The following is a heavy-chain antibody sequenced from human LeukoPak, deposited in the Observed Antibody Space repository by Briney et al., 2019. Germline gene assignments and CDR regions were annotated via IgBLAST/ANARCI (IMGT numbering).Heavy chain of an antibody. CDR1: GFTFSSYN. Sequence: GGSLRLSCAASGFTFSSYNMNWVRQAPGKGLEWVSSISSSDSYTYYADSVKGRFTISRDNAKNSLFLQMNSLRAEDTAVYYCARDLLGYNYYYMDVWGKGTTVTVSS. V-gene: IGHV3-21*01. J-gene: IGHJ6*03. D-gene: IGHD3-16*02. CDR2: ISSSDSYT. CDR3: ARDLLGYNYYYMDV.